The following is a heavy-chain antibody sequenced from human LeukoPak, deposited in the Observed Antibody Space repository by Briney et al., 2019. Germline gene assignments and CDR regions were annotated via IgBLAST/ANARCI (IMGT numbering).Heavy chain of an antibody. CDR3: AREYSGGSGKFDP. J-gene: IGHJ5*02. V-gene: IGHV1-2*04. CDR1: GYTFTGYY. Sequence: ASVKVSCKASGYTFTGYYMHWVRQAPGQGLEWMGWINPNSGGTNYAQKFQGWVTMTRDTSISTAYMELSRLRSDDTAVYYCAREYSGGSGKFDPWGQGTLVTVSS. CDR2: INPNSGGT. D-gene: IGHD2-15*01.